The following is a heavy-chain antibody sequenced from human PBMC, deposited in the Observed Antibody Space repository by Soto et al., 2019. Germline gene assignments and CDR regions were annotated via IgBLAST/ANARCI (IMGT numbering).Heavy chain of an antibody. V-gene: IGHV3-23*01. Sequence: PGGSLRLSCAASGFTLSSYAMSWVRQAPGKGLEWVSGVSGSGGSTYCVDSVKGRFTISRDNSKNTLYLQMNSLRAEDTAVYYCARHGYNYGGGYFDYWGQGTLVTVSS. D-gene: IGHD5-18*01. CDR2: VSGSGGST. CDR3: ARHGYNYGGGYFDY. J-gene: IGHJ4*02. CDR1: GFTLSSYA.